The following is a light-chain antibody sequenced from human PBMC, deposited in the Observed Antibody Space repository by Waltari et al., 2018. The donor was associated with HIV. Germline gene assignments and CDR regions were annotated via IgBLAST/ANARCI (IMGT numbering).Light chain of an antibody. CDR1: SGHSSNL. CDR2: LEGGGSY. Sequence: QPVLTQSSSASASLGSSVKLTCTLTSGHSSNLLAPHHHQPGHAPRYLMKLEGGGSYNKGSGVPDRFSGSSSGADRYLTISNLQFEDEADYYCETWDSSTWVFGGGTKLTVL. V-gene: IGLV4-60*02. CDR3: ETWDSSTWV. J-gene: IGLJ3*02.